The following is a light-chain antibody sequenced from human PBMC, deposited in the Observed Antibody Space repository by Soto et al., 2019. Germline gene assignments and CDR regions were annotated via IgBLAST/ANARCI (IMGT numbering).Light chain of an antibody. J-gene: IGKJ1*01. CDR3: QQSYSTPRT. CDR2: AAS. Sequence: DIQMTQSPSSVSASVGDRVTISCQASQGISRSLAWYQQKPGKAPKFLIYAASSLQSGVPSRFSGSGFGTDFTLTISSLQPEDFATYYCQQSYSTPRTFGQGTKVDTK. V-gene: IGKV1D-12*01. CDR1: QGISRS.